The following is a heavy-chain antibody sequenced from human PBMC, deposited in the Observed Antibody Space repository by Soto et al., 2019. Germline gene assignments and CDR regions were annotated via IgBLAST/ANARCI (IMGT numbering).Heavy chain of an antibody. CDR2: TNPSSGTT. CDR1: GCTFTSYH. V-gene: IGHV1-46*01. J-gene: IGHJ6*02. D-gene: IGHD3-3*01. CDR3: ARPLRFLEPSNNDAMDV. Sequence: QVHLVQSGAEVRRPGASVKVSCKASGCTFTSYHLHWVRQAPGQRPEWMGITNPSSGTTRYAQTFQGRAVMPRETSTNTAKLAPGRLRSEDTAVYYSARPLRFLEPSNNDAMDVWGQGTTVTVSS.